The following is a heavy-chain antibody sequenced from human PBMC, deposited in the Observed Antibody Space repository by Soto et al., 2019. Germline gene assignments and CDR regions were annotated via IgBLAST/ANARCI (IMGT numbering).Heavy chain of an antibody. CDR3: ARVKFKWELGTVRGYYYYGMDV. CDR1: GDSVSSNSAA. J-gene: IGHJ6*02. D-gene: IGHD1-26*01. CDR2: TYYRSKWYN. Sequence: PSQTLSLTCAISGDSVSSNSAAWNWIRQSPSRGLEWLGRTYYRSKWYNDYAVSVKSRITINPDTSKNQFSLQLNSVTPEDTAVHYCARVKFKWELGTVRGYYYYGMDVWGQGTTVTVSS. V-gene: IGHV6-1*01.